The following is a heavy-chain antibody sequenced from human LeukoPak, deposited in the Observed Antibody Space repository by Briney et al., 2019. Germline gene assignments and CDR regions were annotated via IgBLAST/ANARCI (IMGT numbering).Heavy chain of an antibody. CDR1: GFTFSSYA. CDR2: ISGSGGST. Sequence: PGGSLRLSCAASGFTFSSYAMRWVRQAPGKGLEWVSAISGSGGSTYYADSVKGRFTISRDNSKNTLYLQMNSLRAEDTAVYYCATPQLPDMGNDAFDIWGQGTMVTVSS. V-gene: IGHV3-23*01. CDR3: ATPQLPDMGNDAFDI. J-gene: IGHJ3*02. D-gene: IGHD2-2*01.